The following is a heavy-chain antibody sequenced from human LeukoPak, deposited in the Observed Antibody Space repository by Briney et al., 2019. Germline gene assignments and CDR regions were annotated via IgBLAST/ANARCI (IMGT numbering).Heavy chain of an antibody. J-gene: IGHJ6*03. V-gene: IGHV4-4*09. Sequence: SSETLSLTCTVSGGSISSYYWNWIRQPPGKGLEWIGYIYTSGSTNYNPSLKSRVTISVDTSKNQLSLKLSSVTAADTAVYYCARRSYYYDSSGYKKHKGFYYMDVWGKGTTVTVSS. CDR3: ARRSYYYDSSGYKKHKGFYYMDV. CDR1: GGSISSYY. CDR2: IYTSGST. D-gene: IGHD3-22*01.